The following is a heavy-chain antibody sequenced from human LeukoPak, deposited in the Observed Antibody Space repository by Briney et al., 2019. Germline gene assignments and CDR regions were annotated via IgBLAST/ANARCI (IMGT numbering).Heavy chain of an antibody. Sequence: SETLSLTCTVSGGSISSYYWSWIRQPPGKGPEWIGYIYYSGSTNYNPSLKSRVTISVDTSKNQFSLKLSSVTAADTAVYYCARSYYDFWSGPWGVWGKGTTVTVSS. D-gene: IGHD3-3*01. CDR3: ARSYYDFWSGPWGV. CDR2: IYYSGST. CDR1: GGSISSYY. J-gene: IGHJ6*04. V-gene: IGHV4-59*01.